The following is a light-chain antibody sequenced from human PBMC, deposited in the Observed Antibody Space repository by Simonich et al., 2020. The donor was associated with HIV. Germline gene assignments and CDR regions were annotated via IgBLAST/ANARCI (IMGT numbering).Light chain of an antibody. Sequence: EIVLTQSPGTLSLSPGERATLSCRASQSVSSSYLAWYQQKPGLAPRLLIYDASSRATGIPDRFSGSGSGTDFTLTISSLEPEDFAVYYCQQRSNWPLTFGGGTKVEIK. CDR3: QQRSNWPLT. J-gene: IGKJ4*01. CDR1: QSVSSSY. CDR2: DAS. V-gene: IGKV3D-20*02.